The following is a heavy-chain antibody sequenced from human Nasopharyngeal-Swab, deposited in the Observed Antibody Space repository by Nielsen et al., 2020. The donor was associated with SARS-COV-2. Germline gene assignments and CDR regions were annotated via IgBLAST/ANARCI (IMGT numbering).Heavy chain of an antibody. CDR3: ARSTWIPLDS. CDR2: INHSDRT. CDR1: GGSFNEYY. Sequence: SETLSLTCGVSGGSFNEYYWSWIRQSPDKGLEWIGEINHSDRTIYNPSLKSRRTITVDTSKSQFSLELRSVTATDTAVYYCARSTWIPLDSWGPGTLVTVSS. D-gene: IGHD5-12*01. J-gene: IGHJ4*02. V-gene: IGHV4-34*01.